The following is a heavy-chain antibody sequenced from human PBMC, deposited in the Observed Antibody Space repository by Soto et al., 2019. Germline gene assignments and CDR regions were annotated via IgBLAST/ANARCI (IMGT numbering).Heavy chain of an antibody. D-gene: IGHD6-6*01. J-gene: IGHJ4*02. CDR2: ISSDEKIK. CDR3: ARGLRSVLVY. V-gene: IGHV3-33*01. Sequence: QVQLVESGGGVVQPGGSLRLSCGASGFIFSNFGMHWVRQAPGKGLERVAVISSDEKIKQYADSVRGRFAISRDNSKNTLYMQMTSLRAEDTAIYYCARGLRSVLVYWGQGTLVTVSS. CDR1: GFIFSNFG.